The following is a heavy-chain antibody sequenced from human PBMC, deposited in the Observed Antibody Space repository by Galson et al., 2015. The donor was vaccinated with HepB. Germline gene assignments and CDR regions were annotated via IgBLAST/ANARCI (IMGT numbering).Heavy chain of an antibody. D-gene: IGHD6-13*01. CDR1: GFTFSNFN. Sequence: SLRLSCAASGFTFSNFNMNWVRQAPGKGLEWVSSTTSTSSYVYYAGSVKGRFVISRDNAKNSLYLRMNSLRAEDTAVYYCVRSSGYSRTRYAGPADFDYWGQGILVTVSS. CDR2: TTSTSSYV. J-gene: IGHJ4*02. CDR3: VRSSGYSRTRYAGPADFDY. V-gene: IGHV3-21*01.